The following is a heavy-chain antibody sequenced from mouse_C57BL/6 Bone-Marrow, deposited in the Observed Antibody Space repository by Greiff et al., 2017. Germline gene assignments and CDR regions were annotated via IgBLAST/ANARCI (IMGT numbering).Heavy chain of an antibody. V-gene: IGHV14-3*01. Sequence: VQLKESVAELVRPGASVKLSCTASGFNIKNTYMHWVKQRPEQGLEWIGRIDPANGNTKYAPKFQGKATITADTSSNTAYLPLSSLTSEDTAIYYCAVGVKLCLAWFAYWGQGTLVTVSA. CDR1: GFNIKNTY. CDR3: AVGVKLCLAWFAY. J-gene: IGHJ3*01. CDR2: IDPANGNT. D-gene: IGHD1-1*02.